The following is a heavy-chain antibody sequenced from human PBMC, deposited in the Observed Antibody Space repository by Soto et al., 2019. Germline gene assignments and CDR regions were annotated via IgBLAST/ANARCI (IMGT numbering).Heavy chain of an antibody. V-gene: IGHV4-30-2*01. J-gene: IGHJ4*02. CDR2: IYHSGST. CDR3: ARGYFDWTYPFDY. Sequence: SETLSLTCAVSGGSISSGGYSWSWIWQPPGKGLERIGYIYHSGSTYYNPSLKSRVTISVDRSKNQFSLKLSSVTAADTAVYYCARGYFDWTYPFDYWGQGTLVTVSS. D-gene: IGHD3-9*01. CDR1: GGSISSGGYS.